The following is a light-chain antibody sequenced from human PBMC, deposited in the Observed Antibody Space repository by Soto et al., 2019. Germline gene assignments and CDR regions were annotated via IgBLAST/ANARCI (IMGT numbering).Light chain of an antibody. CDR3: QQYGSSPYT. J-gene: IGKJ2*01. Sequence: IVLTQSPGTLSLSPGERATLSCRASQSVGSTNLAWYQLRPGQAPRLLIYDVSTRATGIPDTFSGSGSGTDFTLPIRRLEPEDFAVYYCQQYGSSPYTFGQGTNVEIK. V-gene: IGKV3-20*01. CDR1: QSVGSTN. CDR2: DVS.